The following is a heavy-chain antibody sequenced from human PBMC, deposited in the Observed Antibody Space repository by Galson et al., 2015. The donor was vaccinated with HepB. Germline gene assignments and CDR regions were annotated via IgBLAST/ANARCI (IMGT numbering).Heavy chain of an antibody. CDR3: AKGPHKQWFRELPGDY. D-gene: IGHD3-10*01. J-gene: IGHJ4*02. CDR1: GFTFSSYA. CDR2: ISGSGGST. Sequence: SLRLSCAASGFTFSSYAMSWVRQAPGKGLEWVSAISGSGGSTYYADSVKGRFTISRDNSKNTLYLQMNSLRAEDTAVYYCAKGPHKQWFRELPGDYWGQGTLVTVSS. V-gene: IGHV3-23*01.